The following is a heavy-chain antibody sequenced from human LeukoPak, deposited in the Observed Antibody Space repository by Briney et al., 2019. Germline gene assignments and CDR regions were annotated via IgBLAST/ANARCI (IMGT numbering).Heavy chain of an antibody. V-gene: IGHV3-53*01. J-gene: IGHJ6*03. D-gene: IGHD6-13*01. CDR3: ARETSLAAAGTVPSYYYYYMDV. CDR1: GFTVSSNY. Sequence: GGSLRLSCAASGFTVSSNYMSWVRQAPGKGLERVSVIYSGGSTYYADSVKGRFTISRDNSKNTLYLQMNSLRAEDTAVYYCARETSLAAAGTVPSYYYYYMDVWGKGTTVTVSS. CDR2: IYSGGST.